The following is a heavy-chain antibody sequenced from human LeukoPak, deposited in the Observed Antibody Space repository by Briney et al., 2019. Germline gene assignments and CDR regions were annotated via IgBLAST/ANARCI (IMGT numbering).Heavy chain of an antibody. J-gene: IGHJ4*02. CDR1: GYTFTNYY. D-gene: IGHD4-23*01. CDR2: TNPSGGST. CDR3: ARGAGANSGDY. V-gene: IGHV1-46*01. Sequence: ASVKVSCKASGYTFTNYYMYWVRQAPGQGLEWMGITNPSGGSTTYAQKFQGRVTMTRDTSTSTVYMELSSLRSEDTAVYYCARGAGANSGDYWGQGTLVTVSS.